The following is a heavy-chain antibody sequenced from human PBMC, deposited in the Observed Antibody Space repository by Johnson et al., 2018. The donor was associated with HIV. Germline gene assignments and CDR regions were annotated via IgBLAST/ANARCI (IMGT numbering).Heavy chain of an antibody. Sequence: VQLVESGGGVVQPGRSLRLSCAASGFTFSSYAMHWVRQAPGKGLEWVAVISYDGSNKDYADSVKGRFTISRDNSKNTLYLQMNSLRAEDTAVYYCAKDRAARHDAFDIWGQGTMVTVSS. CDR1: GFTFSSYA. J-gene: IGHJ3*02. V-gene: IGHV3-30-3*01. CDR3: AKDRAARHDAFDI. CDR2: ISYDGSNK. D-gene: IGHD6-6*01.